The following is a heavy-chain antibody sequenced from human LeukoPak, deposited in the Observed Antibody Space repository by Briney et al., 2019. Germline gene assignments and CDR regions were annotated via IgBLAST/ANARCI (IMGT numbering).Heavy chain of an antibody. Sequence: PSETLSLTCAVSGYSICSGYYWGWIRQPPGKGLEWIGSIYHSGSTYYNPSLKSRVTISVDTSKNQFSLKLSSVTAADTAVYYCARKVGASGWSDYWGQGTLVTVSS. CDR1: GYSICSGYY. J-gene: IGHJ4*02. CDR2: IYHSGST. CDR3: ARKVGASGWSDY. D-gene: IGHD6-19*01. V-gene: IGHV4-38-2*01.